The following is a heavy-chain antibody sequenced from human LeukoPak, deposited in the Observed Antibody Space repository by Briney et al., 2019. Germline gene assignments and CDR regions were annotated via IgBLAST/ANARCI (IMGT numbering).Heavy chain of an antibody. Sequence: PGGSLGLSCAASGFTFSSYSMNWVRQAPGKGLEWVAVISYDGSNKYYADSVKGRFTISRDNAKNSLYLQMNSLRGEDTAVYYCARDKVGGSMAGSNLDYWGQGNLVTVSS. J-gene: IGHJ4*02. D-gene: IGHD6-19*01. V-gene: IGHV3-30*03. CDR3: ARDKVGGSMAGSNLDY. CDR2: ISYDGSNK. CDR1: GFTFSSYS.